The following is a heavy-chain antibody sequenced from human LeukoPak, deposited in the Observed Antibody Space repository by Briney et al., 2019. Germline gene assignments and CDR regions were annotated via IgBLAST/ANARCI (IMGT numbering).Heavy chain of an antibody. CDR1: GFTFSSYE. J-gene: IGHJ6*02. V-gene: IGHV3-48*03. D-gene: IGHD2-21*02. Sequence: PGGSLRLSCAASGFTFSSYEMNWVRQAPGKGLEWVSYISSSGSTIYYADSVKGRFTISRDNAKNSLYLQMNSLRAEDTAVYYCAREDCGGDCYSAPYFYYGMDVWGQGTTVTVSS. CDR2: ISSSGSTI. CDR3: AREDCGGDCYSAPYFYYGMDV.